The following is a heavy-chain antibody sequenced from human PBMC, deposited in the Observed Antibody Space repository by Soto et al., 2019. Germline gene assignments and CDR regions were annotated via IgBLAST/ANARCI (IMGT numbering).Heavy chain of an antibody. V-gene: IGHV1-18*01. CDR1: GYAFTTYG. CDR3: ARGGYGDY. CDR2: ISAHNGNT. D-gene: IGHD1-1*01. J-gene: IGHJ4*02. Sequence: QVHLVQSGAEVKKPGASVKVSCQGSGYAFTTYGITWVRQAPGQGLEWMGWISAHNGNTNYAQKLQGRVTVTRDTSTGTAYMELRSLRYDDTAVYYWARGGYGDYWGQGALVTVSS.